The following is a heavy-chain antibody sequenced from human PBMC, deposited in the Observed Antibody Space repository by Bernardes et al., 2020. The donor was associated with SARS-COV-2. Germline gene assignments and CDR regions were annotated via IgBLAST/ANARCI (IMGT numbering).Heavy chain of an antibody. CDR1: GFPFSRHA. CDR2: ISGSGGST. Sequence: GSLRLSCAASGFPFSRHAMTWVRQAPGKGLEWLSGISGSGGSTYYADTVKGRFTISRNNSKDTLYLEMSSLKGEDTAIYYCAKCVQGSYAMDVWGQGTTVTVS. J-gene: IGHJ6*02. D-gene: IGHD1-1*01. CDR3: AKCVQGSYAMDV. V-gene: IGHV3-23*01.